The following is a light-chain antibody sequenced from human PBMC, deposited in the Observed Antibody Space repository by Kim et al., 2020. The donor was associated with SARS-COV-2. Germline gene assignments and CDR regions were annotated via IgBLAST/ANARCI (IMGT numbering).Light chain of an antibody. CDR2: AAS. Sequence: DIQMTQSPSSLSASVGDRVTITCRAGQIMSTYLNWYQLKPGKAPKLLIYAASTLQSGVPSRFSGSGSGTDFTLTISSLQPEDFATYYCQQSYSSPYTFGQGTKLEIK. V-gene: IGKV1-39*01. CDR3: QQSYSSPYT. CDR1: QIMSTY. J-gene: IGKJ2*01.